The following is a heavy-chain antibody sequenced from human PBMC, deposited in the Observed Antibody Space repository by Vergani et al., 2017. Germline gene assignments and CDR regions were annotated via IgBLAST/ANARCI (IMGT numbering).Heavy chain of an antibody. CDR3: AKVARYSYGSGSSYNNWNNP. CDR2: ISGDGANI. J-gene: IGHJ5*02. V-gene: IGHV3-23*01. D-gene: IGHD3-10*01. CDR1: GFAFSSFG. Sequence: EVQLLESGGGLVQPGGSLRLSCAASGFAFSSFGMSWVRQAPGKGLEWVSGISGDGANIYYADSVKGRFTISRDNSKSKLFLQMRNLRADDTAVYYCAKVARYSYGSGSSYNNWNNPGGQGTLVTVSS.